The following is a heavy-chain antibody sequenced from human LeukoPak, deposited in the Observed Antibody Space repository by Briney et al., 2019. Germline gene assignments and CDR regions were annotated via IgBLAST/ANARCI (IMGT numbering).Heavy chain of an antibody. J-gene: IGHJ4*02. CDR2: IYHSGST. V-gene: IGHV4-38-2*02. D-gene: IGHD6-13*01. CDR3: ARGPYSSSWPFNY. CDR1: GYSISSGYY. Sequence: KPSETLSLTCTVSGYSISSGYYWGWIRQPPGKGLEWIGSIYHSGSTYYNPSLKSRVTISVDTSKNQFSLKLSSVTAADTAVYYCARGPYSSSWPFNYWGQGTVVTVSS.